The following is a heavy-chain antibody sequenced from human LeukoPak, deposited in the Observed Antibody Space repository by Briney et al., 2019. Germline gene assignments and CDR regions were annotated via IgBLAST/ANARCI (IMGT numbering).Heavy chain of an antibody. J-gene: IGHJ4*02. Sequence: GGSLRLSCAASGFTFSSYGMHWVRQAPGKGLEWVAVIWYDGSNKYYADSVKGRFTISRDNSKNTLYLQMNSLRTEDTAVYYCAKDFVPRGGSYFPGFDYWGQGTLVIVSS. CDR3: AKDFVPRGGSYFPGFDY. D-gene: IGHD1-26*01. V-gene: IGHV3-33*06. CDR1: GFTFSSYG. CDR2: IWYDGSNK.